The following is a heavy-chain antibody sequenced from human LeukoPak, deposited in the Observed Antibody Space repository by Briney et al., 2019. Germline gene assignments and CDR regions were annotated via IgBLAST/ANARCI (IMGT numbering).Heavy chain of an antibody. Sequence: KPSETLSLTCTVSGGTISSSSYYWGWIRQPPGKGLEWIGSIYYSGSTYYNPSLKSRVTISVDTSKNQFSLKLSSVTAADTAVYYCATLDFDWLSDFDYWGQGTLVTVSS. D-gene: IGHD3-9*01. CDR2: IYYSGST. CDR1: GGTISSSSYY. CDR3: ATLDFDWLSDFDY. J-gene: IGHJ4*02. V-gene: IGHV4-39*01.